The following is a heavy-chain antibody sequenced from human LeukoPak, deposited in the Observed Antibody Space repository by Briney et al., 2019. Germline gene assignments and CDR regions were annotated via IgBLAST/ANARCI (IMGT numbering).Heavy chain of an antibody. J-gene: IGHJ4*02. CDR2: IYSGGST. D-gene: IGHD2-21*02. Sequence: PGGSLRLSCAASRFTVSSNYMSWVRQAPGKGLEWVSVIYSGGSTYYADSVKGRFTISRDNSKNTLYLQMNRLRPEDTAVYYCARGTVTAPDYWGQGTLVTVSS. CDR1: RFTVSSNY. V-gene: IGHV3-53*01. CDR3: ARGTVTAPDY.